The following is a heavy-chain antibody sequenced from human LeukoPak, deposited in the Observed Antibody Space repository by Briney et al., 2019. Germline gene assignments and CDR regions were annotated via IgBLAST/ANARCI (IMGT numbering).Heavy chain of an antibody. V-gene: IGHV4-39*01. CDR1: GXSISSSPYY. CDR3: ARPLTGYSYFDY. Sequence: SETLSLTCTVSGXSISSSPYYWGWIRQPPGRGLEWIGSVYYSGSTSYNPPLKSRVTISVDTSKNQFSLKLNSVTAADTAVYYCARPLTGYSYFDYWGQGTLVTVSS. D-gene: IGHD3-9*01. J-gene: IGHJ4*02. CDR2: VYYSGST.